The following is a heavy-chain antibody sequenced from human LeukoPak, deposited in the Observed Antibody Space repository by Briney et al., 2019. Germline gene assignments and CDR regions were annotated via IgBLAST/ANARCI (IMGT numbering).Heavy chain of an antibody. CDR2: IYYSGST. V-gene: IGHV4-59*01. J-gene: IGHJ5*02. Sequence: SSETLSLTCTVSGDSISSYYWSWIRQPPGKGLEWIGHIYYSGSTNYNPSLKSRVTISLHTSKNQFSLNLTSVTAADTAVYHCARAYDFWSGYYSPTWFDPCGQGTLVTVSS. CDR1: GDSISSYY. D-gene: IGHD3/OR15-3a*01. CDR3: ARAYDFWSGYYSPTWFDP.